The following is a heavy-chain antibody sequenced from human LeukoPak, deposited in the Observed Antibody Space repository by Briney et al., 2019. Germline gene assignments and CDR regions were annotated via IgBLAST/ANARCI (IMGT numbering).Heavy chain of an antibody. CDR3: ARGGLAVVTAYYFDY. J-gene: IGHJ4*02. D-gene: IGHD3-22*01. CDR1: GFTFSSYS. CDR2: ISSSSSTI. V-gene: IGHV3-48*01. Sequence: GGSLRLSCAASGFTFSSYSMNWARQAPGKGLEWVAYISSSSSTIYYAASVKGRFTISRDNAKNSLYLQMNSLRAEDTAVYYCARGGLAVVTAYYFDYWGQGTLVTVSS.